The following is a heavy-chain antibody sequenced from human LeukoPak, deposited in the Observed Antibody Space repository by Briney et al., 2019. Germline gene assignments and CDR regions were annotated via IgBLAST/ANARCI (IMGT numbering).Heavy chain of an antibody. J-gene: IGHJ6*03. CDR3: ARTGRGLRYYMDV. CDR1: GYTFTGYY. V-gene: IGHV1-2*02. CDR2: INPNSGGT. D-gene: IGHD3-10*01. Sequence: ASVKVSCKASGYTFTGYYMHWVRQAPGQGLEWMGWINPNSGGTNYAQKFQGRVTMTRDTSISTAYMELRSLRSDDTAVYYCARTGRGLRYYMDVWGKGTTVTVSS.